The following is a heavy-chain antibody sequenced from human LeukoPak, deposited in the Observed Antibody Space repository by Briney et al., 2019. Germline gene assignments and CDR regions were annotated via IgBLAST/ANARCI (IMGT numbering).Heavy chain of an antibody. Sequence: ASVTVSCKASGYSFTSYAINWVRQAPGQGLEWMGIINPTSGSTAYTQKFQGRVTMTRDTSTSTVYMELSSLRSDDTAVYYCARLGYYYDSLGHYDYWGQGTLVIVSP. CDR3: ARLGYYYDSLGHYDY. J-gene: IGHJ4*02. CDR1: GYSFTSYA. D-gene: IGHD3-22*01. V-gene: IGHV1-46*01. CDR2: INPTSGST.